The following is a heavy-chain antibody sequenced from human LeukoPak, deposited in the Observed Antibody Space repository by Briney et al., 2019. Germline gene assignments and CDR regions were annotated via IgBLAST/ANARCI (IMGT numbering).Heavy chain of an antibody. V-gene: IGHV3-23*01. CDR1: GSIPFNSYS. J-gene: IGHJ4*02. CDR2: ITSSGETI. CDR3: AKMQGYFDY. Sequence: GGSLRLSCAASGSIPFNSYSMSWVRQAPGKGLEWASAITSSGETIYYADSVKGRFTISRDNSKNMVYLQMNSLRAEDAATYYCAKMQGYFDYWGQGSLVTVSS.